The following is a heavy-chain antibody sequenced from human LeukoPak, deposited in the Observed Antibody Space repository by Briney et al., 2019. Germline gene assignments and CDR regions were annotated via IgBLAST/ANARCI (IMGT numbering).Heavy chain of an antibody. J-gene: IGHJ4*02. D-gene: IGHD3-10*01. CDR3: AKDLWFGESLPDY. V-gene: IGHV3-23*01. CDR2: ISGSGGST. CDR1: GFTFSSYA. Sequence: AGGSLRLSCAASGFTFSSYAMSWVRQAPGKGLEWVSAISGSGGSTYYADSVKGRFTISRDNSKNTLYLQMNSLRAEDTAVYYCAKDLWFGESLPDYWGQGTLVTVSS.